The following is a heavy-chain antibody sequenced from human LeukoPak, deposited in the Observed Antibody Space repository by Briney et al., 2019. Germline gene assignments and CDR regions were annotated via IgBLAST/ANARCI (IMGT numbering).Heavy chain of an antibody. D-gene: IGHD1-26*01. CDR2: IYYSGST. J-gene: IGHJ4*02. Sequence: SETLSLTCTVSGGSISSSSYYWGWIRQPPWKGLEWIGTIYYSGSTYYNPSLKSRVTISVDTSKNQFSLKLSSVTAADTAVYYCAIHNIAPGGIVGATTFDHWGQGTLVTASS. CDR1: GGSISSSSYY. CDR3: AIHNIAPGGIVGATTFDH. V-gene: IGHV4-39*01.